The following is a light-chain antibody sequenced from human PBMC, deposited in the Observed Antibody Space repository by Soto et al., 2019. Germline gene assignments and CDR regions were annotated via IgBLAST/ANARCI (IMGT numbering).Light chain of an antibody. CDR2: DGT. J-gene: IGLJ2*01. CDR3: CSYATYNMI. V-gene: IGLV2-23*01. CDR1: SNDFGTYYF. Sequence: QSVLTQPASVSGSPGQSITISCTRTSNDFGTYYFVSWYQQHPDKAPKLIIYDGTERPSGVSNRFSGSKSGNTASLTISGLQAEDEAHSYCCSYATYNMILGGGTKLTVL.